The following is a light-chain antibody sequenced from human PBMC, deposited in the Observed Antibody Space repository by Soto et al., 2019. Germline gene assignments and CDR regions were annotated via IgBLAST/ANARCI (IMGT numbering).Light chain of an antibody. V-gene: IGKV3-11*01. CDR1: QSVSSY. CDR3: QQRHSWVT. Sequence: EIVLTQSPATLSLSPGERATLSCRASQSVSSYLAWYQQKPGQAPRLLIYDASNRATGIPARFSGSGSGTEFTLTISSLQSEDFAVYYCQQRHSWVTFGQGTRLEIK. CDR2: DAS. J-gene: IGKJ5*01.